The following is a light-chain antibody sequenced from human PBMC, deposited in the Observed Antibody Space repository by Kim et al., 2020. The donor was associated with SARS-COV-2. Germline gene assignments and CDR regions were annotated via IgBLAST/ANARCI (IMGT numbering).Light chain of an antibody. V-gene: IGKV3-15*01. CDR2: GAS. CDR1: QSVSNN. CDR3: QQYMNWAPYT. J-gene: IGKJ2*01. Sequence: IVMTQSPATLSVSPGERATLSCRASQSVSNNLAWYHQKPGQAPRLLIYGASARATGIPARFSGSGSGTEFTLTISSLQSEDFGFYYCQQYMNWAPYTLGQGTKLEL.